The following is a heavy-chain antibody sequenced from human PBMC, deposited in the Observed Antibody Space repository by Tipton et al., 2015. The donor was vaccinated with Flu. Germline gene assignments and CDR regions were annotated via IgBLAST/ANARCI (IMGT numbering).Heavy chain of an antibody. CDR1: GFTFDDYA. J-gene: IGHJ3*02. CDR3: ARDMGYYDNSGQYEAFDI. V-gene: IGHV3-9*01. Sequence: RSLRLSCAASGFTFDDYAMHWVRQAPGKGLEWVSGISWNSDTRGYADSVKGRFTISRDNAETSLYLQMNSLRAEDTALYYCARDMGYYDNSGQYEAFDIWGQGTMVTVSS. D-gene: IGHD3-22*01. CDR2: ISWNSDTR.